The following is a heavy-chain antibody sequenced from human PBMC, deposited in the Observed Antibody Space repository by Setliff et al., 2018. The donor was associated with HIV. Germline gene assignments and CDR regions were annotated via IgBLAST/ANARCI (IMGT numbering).Heavy chain of an antibody. V-gene: IGHV4-61*09. Sequence: PSETLSLTCTVSGGSISSSSYYWSWIRQPAGKGLEWIGHIYTRGNPNYNPSLKSRVTISIDTSKNQFSLKLSSVTAADTAVYYCARRMSSGSYYDYWGQGTLVTVSS. D-gene: IGHD1-26*01. CDR3: ARRMSSGSYYDY. CDR1: GGSISSSSYY. J-gene: IGHJ4*02. CDR2: IYTRGNP.